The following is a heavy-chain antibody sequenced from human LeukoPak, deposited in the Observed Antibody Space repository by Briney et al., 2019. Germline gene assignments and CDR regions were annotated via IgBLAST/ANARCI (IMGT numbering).Heavy chain of an antibody. J-gene: IGHJ4*02. CDR2: IGSSSSYI. CDR1: GLTFSSYS. Sequence: GGSLRLSCAASGLTFSSYSMNWVRQAPGKGLEWVSSIGSSSSYIYYADSVKGRFTISRDNAKNSLYLQMNSLRAEDTAVYYCARLIYYYDSSGYYRDYWGQGTLVTVSS. CDR3: ARLIYYYDSSGYYRDY. V-gene: IGHV3-21*01. D-gene: IGHD3-22*01.